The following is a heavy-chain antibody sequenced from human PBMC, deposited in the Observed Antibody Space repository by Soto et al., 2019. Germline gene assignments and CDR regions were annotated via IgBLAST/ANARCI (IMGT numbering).Heavy chain of an antibody. CDR3: TTRHNSRFLEWLFQ. V-gene: IGHV3-15*01. Sequence: GGSLRLSCAASGFTFSNAWMSWVRQAPGKGLEWVGRIKSKTDGGTTDYAAPVKGRFTISRGDSKNTLYLQMNSLKTEDTAVYYCTTRHNSRFLEWLFQWGQGTLVTVSS. J-gene: IGHJ4*02. CDR1: GFTFSNAW. CDR2: IKSKTDGGTT. D-gene: IGHD3-3*01.